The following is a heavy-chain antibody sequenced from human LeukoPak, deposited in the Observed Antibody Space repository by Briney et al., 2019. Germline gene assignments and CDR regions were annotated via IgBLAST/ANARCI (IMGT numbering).Heavy chain of an antibody. CDR1: GYTFTGYY. Sequence: GASVKVSCKASGYTFTGYYMRWVRQAPGQGLEWMGLVDPEDGETIYAEKFQGRVTITADTSTDTAYMELSSLRSEDTAVYYCAIGGYSYGYNLDYWGQRTLVTVSS. CDR2: VDPEDGET. V-gene: IGHV1-69-2*01. D-gene: IGHD5-18*01. J-gene: IGHJ4*02. CDR3: AIGGYSYGYNLDY.